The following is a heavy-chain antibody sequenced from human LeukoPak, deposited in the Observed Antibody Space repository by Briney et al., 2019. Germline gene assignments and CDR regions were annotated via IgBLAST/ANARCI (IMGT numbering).Heavy chain of an antibody. V-gene: IGHV3-30*02. D-gene: IGHD2-8*01. J-gene: IGHJ4*02. Sequence: GGSLRLSCAASGFTFSSYGMHWVRQAPGKGLEWVAFIRYDGSNKYYADSVKGRFTISRDNSKNTLYLQMNSLRAEDTAVYYCANTRSREPMVYALDYWGQGTLVTVSS. CDR3: ANTRSREPMVYALDY. CDR2: IRYDGSNK. CDR1: GFTFSSYG.